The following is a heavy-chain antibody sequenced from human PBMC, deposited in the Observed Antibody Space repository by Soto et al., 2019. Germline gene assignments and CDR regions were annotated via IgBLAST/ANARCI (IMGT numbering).Heavy chain of an antibody. D-gene: IGHD2-2*01. CDR3: VRALPSDCSSSSCTGQYFDY. CDR1: GGSISSGAYS. Sequence: PSETLSLTCAVSGGSISSGAYSWNWIRQPPGKGLEWIGYIYYSGSTYYNPSLESRVTISVDRSKNQFSLKLNSVTAADTAVYYCVRALPSDCSSSSCTGQYFDYWGQGTLVTVSS. CDR2: IYYSGST. J-gene: IGHJ4*02. V-gene: IGHV4-30-2*01.